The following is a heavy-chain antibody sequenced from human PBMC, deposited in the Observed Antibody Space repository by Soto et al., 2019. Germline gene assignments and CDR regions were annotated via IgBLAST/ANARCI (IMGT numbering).Heavy chain of an antibody. D-gene: IGHD1-26*01. CDR2: ISFDGGNK. J-gene: IGHJ5*02. Sequence: GGSLRLSCAASGFTFDSYGMHWVRQAPGKGLEWVALISFDGGNKYYADSVKGRFTISRDNSKNTLYLQMNSLRAEDTAVYFCAKDRAPRSGTYPSDPWGQGTLVTVSS. CDR1: GFTFDSYG. CDR3: AKDRAPRSGTYPSDP. V-gene: IGHV3-30*18.